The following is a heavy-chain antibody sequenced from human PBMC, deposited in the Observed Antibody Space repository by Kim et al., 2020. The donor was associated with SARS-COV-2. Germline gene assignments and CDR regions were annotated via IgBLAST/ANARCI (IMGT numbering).Heavy chain of an antibody. V-gene: IGHV3-48*04. J-gene: IGHJ4*02. D-gene: IGHD6-19*01. CDR1: GFTFSSYS. CDR2: ISSSSSTI. CDR3: ARDMVDSSGWYDGLDYFDY. Sequence: GGSLRLSCAASGFTFSSYSMNWVRQAPGKGLEWVSYISSSSSTIYYADSVKGRFTISRDNAKNSLYLQMNSLRAKDTAVYYCARDMVDSSGWYDGLDYFDYWGQGTLVTVSS.